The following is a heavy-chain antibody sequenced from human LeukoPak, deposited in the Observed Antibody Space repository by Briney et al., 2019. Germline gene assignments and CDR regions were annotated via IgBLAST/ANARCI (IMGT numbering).Heavy chain of an antibody. CDR3: ARQLTTLRGFDI. V-gene: IGHV5-51*01. J-gene: IGHJ3*02. CDR2: IYPADSTA. CDR1: GYSFTTYW. Sequence: HGESLKISCKASGYSFTTYWIGWVRQVPGKGLEWVGIIYPADSTAKYSPSFQGQVTISVDKSISTAYLQWSRLEASDTAMYYCARQLTTLRGFDIWGQGTMVTASS. D-gene: IGHD4-11*01.